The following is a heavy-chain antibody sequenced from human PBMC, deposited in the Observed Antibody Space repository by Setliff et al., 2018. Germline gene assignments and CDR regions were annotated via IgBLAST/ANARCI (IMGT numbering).Heavy chain of an antibody. CDR1: GYTFTSYA. CDR3: ARVPIDYYDSSGYYSEELFDY. D-gene: IGHD3-22*01. J-gene: IGHJ4*02. V-gene: IGHV7-4-1*02. CDR2: INTNTGNP. Sequence: ASVKVSCKASGYTFTSYAMNWVRQAPGQGLEWMGWINTNTGNPTYAQGFTGRFVFSLDTSVSTAYLRISSLKAEDTAVYYCARVPIDYYDSSGYYSEELFDYWGQGTLVTVSS.